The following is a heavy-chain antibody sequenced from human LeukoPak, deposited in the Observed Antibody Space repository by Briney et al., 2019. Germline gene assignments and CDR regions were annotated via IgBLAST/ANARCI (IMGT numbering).Heavy chain of an antibody. Sequence: PSETLSLTCTVSGGSIRSYYWSWIRQSPGKGLEWIGFMYYSGSTNYNPSLKSRVTISIDTSKNQFSLRLTSVTAADTAVYYRARSRRAEWQNDAFNIWGQGTMVTVSS. CDR2: MYYSGST. J-gene: IGHJ3*02. CDR3: ARSRRAEWQNDAFNI. V-gene: IGHV4-59*01. D-gene: IGHD3-3*01. CDR1: GGSIRSYY.